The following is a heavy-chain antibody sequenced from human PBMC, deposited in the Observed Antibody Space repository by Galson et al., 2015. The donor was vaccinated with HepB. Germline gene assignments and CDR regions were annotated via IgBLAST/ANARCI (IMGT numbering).Heavy chain of an antibody. V-gene: IGHV1-2*04. Sequence: SVKVSCKASGYTFTGYYMHWVRQAPGQGLEWMGWINPNSGGTNYAQKFQGWVTMTRDTSISTAYMELSRLRSDDTAVYYCARELVEIVGVNSDAFDIWGQGTMVTVSS. CDR1: GYTFTGYY. D-gene: IGHD1-26*01. CDR3: ARELVEIVGVNSDAFDI. J-gene: IGHJ3*02. CDR2: INPNSGGT.